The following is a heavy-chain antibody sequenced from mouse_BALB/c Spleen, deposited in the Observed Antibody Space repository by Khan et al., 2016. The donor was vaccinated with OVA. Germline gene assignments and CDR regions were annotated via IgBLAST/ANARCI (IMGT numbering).Heavy chain of an antibody. D-gene: IGHD1-3*01. Sequence: VKLEESGPGLVAPSQSLSITCTVSGFSLTSYGVHWVRQPPGKGLEWLGVIWAGGSTNYNSALMSRLSISKDNSQSQVFLKMNSVHTDDTAMYYCARLEDIWGQGTTLTVSS. CDR2: IWAGGST. J-gene: IGHJ2*01. CDR3: ARLEDI. CDR1: GFSLTSYG. V-gene: IGHV2-9*02.